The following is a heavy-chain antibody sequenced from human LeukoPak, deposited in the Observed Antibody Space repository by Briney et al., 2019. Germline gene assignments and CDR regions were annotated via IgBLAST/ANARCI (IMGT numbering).Heavy chain of an antibody. CDR2: IIPIFGTA. V-gene: IGHV1-69*06. D-gene: IGHD4-17*01. J-gene: IGHJ4*02. CDR1: GGTFSSYA. CDR3: ARDGDDYGDYSGY. Sequence: GASVKVSCKASGGTFSSYAISWVRQAPGQGLEWMGGIIPIFGTANYAQKFQGRVTITADKSTSTAYMELSSLRSEDTAVYYCARDGDDYGDYSGYWGQGTLVTVSS.